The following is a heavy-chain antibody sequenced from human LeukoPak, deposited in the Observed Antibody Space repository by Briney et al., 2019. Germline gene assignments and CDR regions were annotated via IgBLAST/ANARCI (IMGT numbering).Heavy chain of an antibody. J-gene: IGHJ4*02. V-gene: IGHV3-11*01. CDR1: RFTFSDYY. CDR2: ITSSGSTM. CDR3: ARFGGSGWSLDY. D-gene: IGHD6-19*01. Sequence: PGGSVRLSCAASRFTFSDYYMGWIRQAPGKGLEWVSYITSSGSTMNYADSVKGRFTISRDNAKSSLYLQMNSLRAEDTAVYYCARFGGSGWSLDYWGQGTLVTVSS.